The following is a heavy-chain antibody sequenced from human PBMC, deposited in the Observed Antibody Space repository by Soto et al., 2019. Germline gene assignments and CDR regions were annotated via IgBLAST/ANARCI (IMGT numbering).Heavy chain of an antibody. CDR2: IIPIFGTA. CDR1: GGTFSSYA. CDR3: ARDAPSTYYDIFTGYSDPGNWFDH. Sequence: SVKVSCKASGGTFSSYAISWVRQAPGQGLEWMGGIIPIFGTANYAQKFQGRVTITADESTSTAYMELSSLRSEDTAVYYCARDAPSTYYDIFTGYSDPGNWFDHWGQGTLVTVSS. D-gene: IGHD3-9*01. J-gene: IGHJ5*02. V-gene: IGHV1-69*13.